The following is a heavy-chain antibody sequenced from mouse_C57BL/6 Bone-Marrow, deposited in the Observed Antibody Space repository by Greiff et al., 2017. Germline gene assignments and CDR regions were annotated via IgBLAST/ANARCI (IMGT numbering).Heavy chain of an antibody. CDR2: IDPENGDT. J-gene: IGHJ2*01. CDR1: GFNIKDDY. CDR3: TTLAHFDY. Sequence: EVQLQQSGAELVRPGASVKLSCTASGFNIKDDYMHWVKQRPEQGLEWIGWIDPENGDTEYASKFQGKATITADTSSNTAYRQLSSLTSEDTAVYYCTTLAHFDYWGQGTTLTVSS. V-gene: IGHV14-4*01.